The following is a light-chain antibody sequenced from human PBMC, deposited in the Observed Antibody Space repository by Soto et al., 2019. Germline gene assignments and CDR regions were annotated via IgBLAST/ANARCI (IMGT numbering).Light chain of an antibody. CDR2: EIN. CDR1: SSDIGGYNF. J-gene: IGLJ1*01. Sequence: QSALTQPPSASGSPGQSVTICCTGTSSDIGGYNFVSWYQQHPGKAPKLLIYEINKRPSGVPDRFSGSKSGNTASLTVPGLQAEDEADYYCSSYAGSKGAVFGTGTKLTVL. V-gene: IGLV2-8*01. CDR3: SSYAGSKGAV.